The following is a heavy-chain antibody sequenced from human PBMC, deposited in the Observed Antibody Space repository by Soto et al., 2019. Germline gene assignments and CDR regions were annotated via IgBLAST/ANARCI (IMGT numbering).Heavy chain of an antibody. Sequence: GASVKVSCKASGGTFSSYTISWVRQAPGQGLEWMGRIIPILGIANYAQKFQGRVTITADKSTSTAYMELSSLRSEDTAVYYCARDREAFVVGLFSYYYGMDVWGQGTTVTVSS. D-gene: IGHD2-21*01. CDR3: ARDREAFVVGLFSYYYGMDV. J-gene: IGHJ6*02. V-gene: IGHV1-69*04. CDR2: IIPILGIA. CDR1: GGTFSSYT.